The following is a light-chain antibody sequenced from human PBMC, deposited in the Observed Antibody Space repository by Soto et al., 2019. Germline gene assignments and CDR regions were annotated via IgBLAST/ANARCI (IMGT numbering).Light chain of an antibody. J-gene: IGLJ1*01. CDR2: DVS. CDR3: SSYTTGNTRQIV. Sequence: QSVLTQPASVSGSPGQSITISCTGTSSDVGGYNYVSWYQHHPGKAPKLMIYDVSNRPSGVSNRFPGSKSGNTASLTISGLQPEDEADYYCSSYTTGNTRQIVFGTGTKVTVL. CDR1: SSDVGGYNY. V-gene: IGLV2-14*03.